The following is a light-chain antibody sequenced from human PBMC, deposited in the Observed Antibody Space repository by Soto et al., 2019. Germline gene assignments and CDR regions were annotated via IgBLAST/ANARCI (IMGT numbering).Light chain of an antibody. J-gene: IGLJ3*02. CDR1: SGYSDYK. CDR3: GADHGSGRV. CDR2: VGTGGIVG. V-gene: IGLV9-49*01. Sequence: QSVLTQPPSASASLGASVTLTCTLSSGYSDYKVDWYQQRPGKGPRFVMRVGTGGIVGSKGDGIPDRFSVLGSGLNRYLTHEDDQEEDESGYHCGADHGSGRVFGGGTKLTVL.